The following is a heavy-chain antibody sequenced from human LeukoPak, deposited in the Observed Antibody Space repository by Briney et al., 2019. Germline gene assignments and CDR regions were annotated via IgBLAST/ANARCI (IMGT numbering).Heavy chain of an antibody. V-gene: IGHV3-20*04. Sequence: GGSLRLSXAASGFTFDDYGMTWVRQAPGKGLEWVSGINWNGGSTGYADSVRGRFTISRDNAKNSLYLQMNSLRAEDTALYYCARDLSGDYVGNWDYWGQGTLVTVSS. CDR1: GFTFDDYG. CDR3: ARDLSGDYVGNWDY. CDR2: INWNGGST. D-gene: IGHD4-23*01. J-gene: IGHJ4*02.